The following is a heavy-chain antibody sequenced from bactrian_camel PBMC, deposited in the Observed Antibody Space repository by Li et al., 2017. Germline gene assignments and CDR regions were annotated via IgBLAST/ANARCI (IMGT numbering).Heavy chain of an antibody. V-gene: IGHV3S53*01. CDR2: LNSGGRG. Sequence: HVQLVESGGGSVQSGGSLRLSCAASGLSVTYYCVGWFRQRPGKEREGVATLNSGGRGIYADSVKGRFTISQDSGSNTLYLQLNSLKTEDTAIYYCARGSWDYSAGSGCLGFSKGQGTQVTVS. CDR1: GLSVTYYC. J-gene: IGHJ4*01. D-gene: IGHD3*01.